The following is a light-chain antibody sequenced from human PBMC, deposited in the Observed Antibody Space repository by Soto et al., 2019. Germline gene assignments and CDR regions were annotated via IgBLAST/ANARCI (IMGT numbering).Light chain of an antibody. V-gene: IGKV3-15*01. CDR3: HPYQHRPPFT. CDR1: QSVSGN. Sequence: EIVLTQSPATLSVSPGERATLSCRASQSVSGNLAWYQQKPGEAPRILIYGASTRFTGVPVRFSGSWSGTEFTLTISSLQSEDFAVYHCHPYQHRPPFTLSGGNKVDI. J-gene: IGKJ4*01. CDR2: GAS.